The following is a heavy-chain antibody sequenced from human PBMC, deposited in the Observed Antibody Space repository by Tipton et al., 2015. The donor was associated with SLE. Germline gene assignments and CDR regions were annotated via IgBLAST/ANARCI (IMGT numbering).Heavy chain of an antibody. CDR3: ARHGVEPGRELLLPPYMDV. CDR1: GVTFSNYW. CDR2: IKEDGSET. V-gene: IGHV3-7*01. J-gene: IGHJ6*03. Sequence: SGVTFSNYWMSWVRQAPGKGLEWVANIKEDGSETYYVDSVKGRFTISRDNAKSSLYLQVNSLRAEDTAVYYCARHGVEPGRELLLPPYMDVWGKGTTVTVSS. D-gene: IGHD1-26*01.